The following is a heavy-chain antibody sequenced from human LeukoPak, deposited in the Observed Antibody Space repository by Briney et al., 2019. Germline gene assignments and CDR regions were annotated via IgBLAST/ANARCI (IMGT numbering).Heavy chain of an antibody. D-gene: IGHD5-12*01. CDR3: VKDFGNRVATVDC. Sequence: GGSLRLSCAASEFTFSSYAMGWVRQAPGKGLEWVASISGTGSGTYYADSVKGRFTISRDDSKNEMYLQMNSLRAEDTAVYYCVKDFGNRVATVDCWGQGTLVTVSS. J-gene: IGHJ4*02. CDR2: ISGTGSGT. CDR1: EFTFSSYA. V-gene: IGHV3-23*01.